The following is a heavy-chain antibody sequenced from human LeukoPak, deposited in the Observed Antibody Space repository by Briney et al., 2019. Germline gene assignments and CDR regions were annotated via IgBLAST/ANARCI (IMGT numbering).Heavy chain of an antibody. J-gene: IGHJ4*02. CDR2: IIPIFSTP. D-gene: IGHD4-17*01. Sequence: SVEVSCKASGHTFTGYYMHWVRQAPGQGLEWMGGIIPIFSTPNYAQKFQGRVTITADKSTSTAYMELSSLRSEDTAVYYCARAVQVTTGGLFDYWGQGTLVTVSS. CDR3: ARAVQVTTGGLFDY. V-gene: IGHV1-69*06. CDR1: GHTFTGYY.